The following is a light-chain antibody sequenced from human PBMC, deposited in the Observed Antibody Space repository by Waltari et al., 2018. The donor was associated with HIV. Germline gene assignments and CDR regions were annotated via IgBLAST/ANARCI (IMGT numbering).Light chain of an antibody. CDR1: NIGSKG. J-gene: IGLJ2*01. Sequence: SYVLTQPPSVSVAPGQTARITCGGNNIGSKGVHWYQQKPSQAPVLVVDDDSDRPSGIPERFSGSSAWNTATLTISRVEAGDEADFYCQVWDSSTDLRVFGGGTKLTVL. CDR2: DDS. CDR3: QVWDSSTDLRV. V-gene: IGLV3-21*02.